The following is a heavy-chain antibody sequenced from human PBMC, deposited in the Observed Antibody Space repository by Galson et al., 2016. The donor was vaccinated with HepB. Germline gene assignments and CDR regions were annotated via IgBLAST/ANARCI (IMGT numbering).Heavy chain of an antibody. D-gene: IGHD6-19*01. V-gene: IGHV3-73*01. Sequence: SLRLSCAASGFRLSDSVMHWVRQPPGKGLEWVGRIRSTSNNDATAYAASVKGRFTISRDDSYNTAYLQMSSLKTEDTAIYYCTSARIAVSGHEDFWGQGTLVAVSS. J-gene: IGHJ4*02. CDR1: GFRLSDSV. CDR2: IRSTSNNDAT. CDR3: TSARIAVSGHEDF.